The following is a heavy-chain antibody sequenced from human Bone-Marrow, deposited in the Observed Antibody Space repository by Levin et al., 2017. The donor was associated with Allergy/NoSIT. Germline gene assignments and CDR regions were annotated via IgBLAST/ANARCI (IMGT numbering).Heavy chain of an antibody. CDR3: ASRYCSSTSCRPFDY. CDR2: ISGSGGST. Sequence: GESLKISCAASGFTFSSYAMSWFRQAPGKGLEWVSAISGSGGSTYYADSVKGRFTISRDNSKNTLYLQMNSLRAEDTAVYYCASRYCSSTSCRPFDYWGQGTLVTVSS. CDR1: GFTFSSYA. J-gene: IGHJ4*02. V-gene: IGHV3-23*01. D-gene: IGHD2-2*01.